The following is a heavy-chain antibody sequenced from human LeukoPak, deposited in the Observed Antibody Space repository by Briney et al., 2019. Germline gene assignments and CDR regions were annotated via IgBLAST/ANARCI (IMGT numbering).Heavy chain of an antibody. CDR2: INPSGGST. J-gene: IGHJ6*03. V-gene: IGHV1-46*01. Sequence: GGSVKVSCKASGYTFTSYYMHWVRQAPGQGLEWMGIINPSGGSTSYAQKFQGRVTMTRDMSTSTVYMELSSLRSEDTAVYYCARDHYYDSSGYTYYYYYMDVWGKGTTVTVSS. CDR3: ARDHYYDSSGYTYYYYYMDV. CDR1: GYTFTSYY. D-gene: IGHD3-22*01.